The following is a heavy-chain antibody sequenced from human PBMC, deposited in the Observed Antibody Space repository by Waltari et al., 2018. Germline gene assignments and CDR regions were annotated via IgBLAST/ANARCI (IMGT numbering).Heavy chain of an antibody. Sequence: QVQLQESGQGLVKPSETLALTCSVSGGSITTNRHYWGWIRQPPGQGLEWIGTISYNGATYSSPSLRGRLTLSRDTTMNQLSLKLGSVTAADTAVYYCATYIGASVGTAAFDVWGQGTMVTVSS. CDR2: ISYNGAT. CDR1: GGSITTNRHY. J-gene: IGHJ3*01. D-gene: IGHD5-12*01. V-gene: IGHV4-39*01. CDR3: ATYIGASVGTAAFDV.